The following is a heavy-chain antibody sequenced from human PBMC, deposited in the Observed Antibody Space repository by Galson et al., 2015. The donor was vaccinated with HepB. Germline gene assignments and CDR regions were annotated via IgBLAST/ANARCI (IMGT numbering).Heavy chain of an antibody. CDR1: GYTFTMYA. V-gene: IGHV1-3*01. CDR3: ARSGRFGIAAADHGLY. J-gene: IGHJ4*02. D-gene: IGHD6-13*01. Sequence: SVKVSCKASGYTFTMYAMHWVRQAPGQRHEWMGWINVGNGNTKYCQKFQGRVTITRDTSASTAYMGLGSLQSEDTAVYYCARSGRFGIAAADHGLYWGLGTLVTGSS. CDR2: INVGNGNT.